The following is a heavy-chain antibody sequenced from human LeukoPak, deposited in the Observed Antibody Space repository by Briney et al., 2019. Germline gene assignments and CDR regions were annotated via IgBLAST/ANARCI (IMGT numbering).Heavy chain of an antibody. V-gene: IGHV3-33*01. Sequence: GGSLRLSCAASGFTFSSYGMHWVRQAPGKGLEWVAVIWYDGSNKYYADSVKGRFTISRDNSKNALYLQMNSLRAEDTAVYYCARDGQYSGSYSWYYYYYMDVWGKGTTVTVSS. D-gene: IGHD1-26*01. J-gene: IGHJ6*03. CDR3: ARDGQYSGSYSWYYYYYMDV. CDR1: GFTFSSYG. CDR2: IWYDGSNK.